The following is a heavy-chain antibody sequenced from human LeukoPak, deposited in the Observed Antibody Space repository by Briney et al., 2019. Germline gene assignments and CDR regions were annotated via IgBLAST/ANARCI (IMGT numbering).Heavy chain of an antibody. J-gene: IGHJ4*02. V-gene: IGHV3-23*01. CDR1: GFTFSSYA. Sequence: GGSLRLSCAASGFTFSSYAMSWVRQAPGKGLEWVSAISGSDGSTYYADSVKGRFTISRDNSKNTLYLQMNSLRAEDTAVYYCANAVAGHYFDYWGQGTLVTVSS. D-gene: IGHD6-19*01. CDR2: ISGSDGST. CDR3: ANAVAGHYFDY.